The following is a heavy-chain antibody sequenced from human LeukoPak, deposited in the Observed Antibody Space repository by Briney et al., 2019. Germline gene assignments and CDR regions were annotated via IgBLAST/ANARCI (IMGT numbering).Heavy chain of an antibody. CDR1: GGSFSGYY. V-gene: IGHV4-34*01. D-gene: IGHD2-15*01. Sequence: PSETLSLTCAVYGGSFSGYYWSWIRQPPGKGLEWIGEINHSGSTNYNPSLKSRVTISVDTSKNQFSLKLSSVTAADTAVYYCAREGSTYNDYWGQGTLVTVSS. CDR2: INHSGST. J-gene: IGHJ4*02. CDR3: AREGSTYNDY.